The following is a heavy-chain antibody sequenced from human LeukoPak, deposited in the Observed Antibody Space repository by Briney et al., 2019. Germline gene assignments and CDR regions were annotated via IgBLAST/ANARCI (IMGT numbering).Heavy chain of an antibody. CDR2: INPLTGFT. CDR3: APTPEAYTSNWNV. J-gene: IGHJ4*02. V-gene: IGHV1-2*02. CDR1: GYSFIDDY. Sequence: DSVKVSCKASGYSFIDDYMHWARQAPGQGLEWMGWINPLTGFTNYAQKFQGRVTMTRDTSISTAYMEVARLRFDDTAVYYCAPTPEAYTSNWNVWGQGTLVTVSS. D-gene: IGHD1-20*01.